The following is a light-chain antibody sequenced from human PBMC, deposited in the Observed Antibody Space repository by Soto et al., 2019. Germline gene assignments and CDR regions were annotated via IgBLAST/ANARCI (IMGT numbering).Light chain of an antibody. V-gene: IGLV2-14*01. Sequence: QSALTQPVSVSGSPGQSITISCTGTSSDVGAYDYVSWFQQHPGEAPKLMIYEVSNRPSGVSSRFSGSRSGNTASLTISGLQAEDEADYYCPSFTTSSTWVFGGGTKLTVL. J-gene: IGLJ3*02. CDR1: SSDVGAYDY. CDR2: EVS. CDR3: PSFTTSSTWV.